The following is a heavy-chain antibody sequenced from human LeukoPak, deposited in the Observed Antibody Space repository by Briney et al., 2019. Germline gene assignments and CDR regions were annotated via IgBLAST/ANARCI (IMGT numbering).Heavy chain of an antibody. J-gene: IGHJ3*02. CDR1: GFTFSSYG. V-gene: IGHV3-23*01. CDR3: AKDLLGELLRNYDAFDI. CDR2: ISGSGGRT. D-gene: IGHD2-15*01. Sequence: GGSLRLSCAASGFTFSSYGMSWVRQAPGKGLEWVSGISGSGGRTYYADSVKGRFSISRDNSKNTLYLQMNSLRAEDTAVYYCAKDLLGELLRNYDAFDIWGQGTMVTVSS.